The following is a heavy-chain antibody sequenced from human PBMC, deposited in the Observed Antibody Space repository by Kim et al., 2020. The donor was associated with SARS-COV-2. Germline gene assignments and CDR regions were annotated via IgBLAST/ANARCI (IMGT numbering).Heavy chain of an antibody. CDR3: AKDWDILTGYYNVMGLDY. CDR1: GFTFSSYG. V-gene: IGHV3-30*18. CDR2: ISYDGSNK. Sequence: GGSLRLSCAASGFTFSSYGMHWVRQAPGKGLEWVAVISYDGSNKYYADSVKGRFTISRDNSKNTLYLQMNSLRAEDTAVYYCAKDWDILTGYYNVMGLDYWGQGTLVTVSS. J-gene: IGHJ4*02. D-gene: IGHD3-9*01.